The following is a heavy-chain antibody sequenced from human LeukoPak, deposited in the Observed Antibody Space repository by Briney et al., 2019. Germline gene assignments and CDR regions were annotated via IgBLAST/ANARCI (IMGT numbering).Heavy chain of an antibody. Sequence: GGSLRLSCEVSGFSFSSDWMSWVRQAPGKGLEWVACINQDGSEKGYVDSVMGRFTVSRDNAKNSLYLQMNNLRAEDTGVFYCARYRTYFDHWGQGTLVTVSS. D-gene: IGHD1-26*01. J-gene: IGHJ4*02. CDR2: INQDGSEK. CDR3: ARYRTYFDH. V-gene: IGHV3-7*01. CDR1: GFSFSSDW.